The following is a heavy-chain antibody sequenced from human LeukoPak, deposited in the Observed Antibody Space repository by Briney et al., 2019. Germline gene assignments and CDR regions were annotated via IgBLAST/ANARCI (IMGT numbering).Heavy chain of an antibody. CDR2: INHSGST. Sequence: SETLSLTCAVYGGSFSGCYWSWIRQPPGEGLEWIGEINHSGSTNYNPSLKSRVTISVDTSKNQFSLKLSSVTAADTAVYYCAREQQLVRGSGAFDIWGQGTMVTVSS. D-gene: IGHD6-13*01. V-gene: IGHV4-34*01. J-gene: IGHJ3*02. CDR3: AREQQLVRGSGAFDI. CDR1: GGSFSGCY.